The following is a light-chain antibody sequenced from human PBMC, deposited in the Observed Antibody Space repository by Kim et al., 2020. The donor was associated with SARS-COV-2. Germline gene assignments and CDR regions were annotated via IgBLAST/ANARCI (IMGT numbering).Light chain of an antibody. V-gene: IGLV3-1*01. Sequence: SYELTQPPSVSVSPGQTASITCSGEKLGDKYVWWYQQKPGQSPLLLIYKDNKRPSEIPERFSGSNSGNTATLTIRGTQALDEADYYCQAWDTSTTEVFGGGTQLIVL. J-gene: IGLJ3*02. CDR1: KLGDKY. CDR3: QAWDTSTTEV. CDR2: KDN.